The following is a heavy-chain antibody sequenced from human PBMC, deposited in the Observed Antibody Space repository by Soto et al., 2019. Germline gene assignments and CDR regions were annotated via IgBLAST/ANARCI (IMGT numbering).Heavy chain of an antibody. CDR1: GFTFSTFG. J-gene: IGHJ6*02. CDR2: ISYDGNNK. D-gene: IGHD4-17*01. V-gene: IGHV3-30*18. Sequence: QLVESGGGVVPPGASLRLSCAASGFTFSTFGMHWVRQTPGKGREWVAVISYDGNNKVYADSVKGRFTISRDNFKNTVDLVMNNLKVDDTVVYYCAKDLQAYGDYDYYCYGLDVWGQGATVSVSS. CDR3: AKDLQAYGDYDYYCYGLDV.